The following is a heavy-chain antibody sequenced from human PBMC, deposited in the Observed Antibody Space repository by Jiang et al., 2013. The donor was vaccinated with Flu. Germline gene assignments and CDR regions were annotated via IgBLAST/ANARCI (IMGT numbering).Heavy chain of an antibody. V-gene: IGHV4-31*03. Sequence: GLVKPSQTLSLTCTVSGGSISSGGYYWSWIRQHPGKGLEWIGYIYYSGSTYYNPSLKSRVTISVDTSKNQFSLKLSSVTAADTAVYYCARVGDYDFWSGTNWFDPWGQGTLVTVSS. CDR3: ARVGDYDFWSGTNWFDP. CDR1: GGSISSGGYY. CDR2: IYYSGST. D-gene: IGHD3-3*01. J-gene: IGHJ5*02.